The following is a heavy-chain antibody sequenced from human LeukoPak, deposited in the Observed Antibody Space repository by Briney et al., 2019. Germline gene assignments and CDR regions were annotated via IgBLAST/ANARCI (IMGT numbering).Heavy chain of an antibody. CDR2: ISGSGGST. V-gene: IGHV3-23*01. J-gene: IGHJ4*02. Sequence: GGSLRLSCAASGFTFSSYAMSWARQAPGKGLEWVSAISGSGGSTYYADSVKGRFTISRDNSKNTLYLQMNSLRAEDTAVYYCAKRTYYYGSGNDYFDYWGQGTLVTVSS. D-gene: IGHD3-10*01. CDR3: AKRTYYYGSGNDYFDY. CDR1: GFTFSSYA.